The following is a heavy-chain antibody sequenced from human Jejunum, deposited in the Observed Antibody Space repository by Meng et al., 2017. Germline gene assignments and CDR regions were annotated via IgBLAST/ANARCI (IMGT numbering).Heavy chain of an antibody. CDR2: VSAYNGNT. D-gene: IGHD2-15*01. Sequence: QVQLVKSGAEGKKPGASVKVCCKNSGYTFTSYGISWVRQAPGQGLEWMGWVSAYNGNTNYAQKFQGRVTMTTDTSTSTAYMELRSLRSDDTAVYYCTILSHCTGGTCYPYDYWGQGTLVTVSS. CDR1: GYTFTSYG. V-gene: IGHV1-18*01. J-gene: IGHJ4*02. CDR3: TILSHCTGGTCYPYDY.